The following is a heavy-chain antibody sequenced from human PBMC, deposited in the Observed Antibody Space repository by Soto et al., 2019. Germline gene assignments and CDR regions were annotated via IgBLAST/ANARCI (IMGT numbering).Heavy chain of an antibody. CDR1: GYTFTVYY. J-gene: IGHJ4*02. Sequence: ASVKVSCKASGYTFTVYYMHWVRQAPGQGLEWMGWINPKSGGTMYPQKFQGRVTMTWDTSISTAYMALTRLRSDDTAVYYCASDLAKRGGSAAFDFCDQGTLGSVS. CDR3: ASDLAKRGGSAAFDF. CDR2: INPKSGGT. V-gene: IGHV1-2*02. D-gene: IGHD1-26*01.